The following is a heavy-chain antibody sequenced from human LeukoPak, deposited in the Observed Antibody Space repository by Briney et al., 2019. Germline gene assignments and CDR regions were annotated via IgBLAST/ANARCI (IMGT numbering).Heavy chain of an antibody. Sequence: ASVKVSCKAPGYTFTSYGISWVRQAPGQGLEWMGWISAYNGNTNYAQKLQGRVTMTTDTSTSTAYMELRSLRAEDTAVYYCARGPDIVADDGSFFDYWGQGTLVTVSS. CDR2: ISAYNGNT. CDR1: GYTFTSYG. D-gene: IGHD5-12*01. V-gene: IGHV1-18*01. CDR3: ARGPDIVADDGSFFDY. J-gene: IGHJ4*02.